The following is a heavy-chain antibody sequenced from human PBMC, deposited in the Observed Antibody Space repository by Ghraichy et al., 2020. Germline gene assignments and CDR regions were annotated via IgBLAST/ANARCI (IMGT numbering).Heavy chain of an antibody. CDR1: GFTFSSYT. CDR3: AKDTLASVVVITYFDY. V-gene: IGHV3-23*01. CDR2: ISGSGGRT. J-gene: IGHJ4*02. Sequence: GESLNISCAASGFTFSSYTMSWVRQAPGKGLEWVSAISGSGGRTYYADSVKGRFTISRENSKNTLYLQMNSLRAEDTAVYYCAKDTLASVVVITYFDYWGQGSLVTVSS. D-gene: IGHD3-22*01.